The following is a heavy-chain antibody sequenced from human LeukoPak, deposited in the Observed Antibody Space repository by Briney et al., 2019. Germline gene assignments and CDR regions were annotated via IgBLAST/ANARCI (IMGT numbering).Heavy chain of an antibody. D-gene: IGHD3-10*01. J-gene: IGHJ4*02. CDR2: ITGRGETT. V-gene: IGHV3-23*01. CDR1: GFNFRGQA. Sequence: QSGGSLRLSCAASGFNFRGQAMSWVRQGPGKGLEWVAGITGRGETTYYADSVKGRVNISRDNSKDTLFLQVNSLRAEDTAVYYCAKDVIRGGITYFESWGQGTQVAVSS. CDR3: AKDVIRGGITYFES.